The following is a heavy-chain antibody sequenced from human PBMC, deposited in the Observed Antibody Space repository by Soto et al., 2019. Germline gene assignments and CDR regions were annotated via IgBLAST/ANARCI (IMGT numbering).Heavy chain of an antibody. J-gene: IGHJ4*02. Sequence: GESLKISCKGSGYRFTSYWISWVLQIPGKGLEWMGRIDPSDSYTNYSPSFQGHVTISADKSISTAYLQWSSLKASDTAMYYCARMSAYGDSPGYWGQGTLVTVSS. V-gene: IGHV5-10-1*01. D-gene: IGHD4-17*01. CDR1: GYRFTSYW. CDR2: IDPSDSYT. CDR3: ARMSAYGDSPGY.